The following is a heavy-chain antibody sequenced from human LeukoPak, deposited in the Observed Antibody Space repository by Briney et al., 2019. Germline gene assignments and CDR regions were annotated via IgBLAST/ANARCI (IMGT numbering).Heavy chain of an antibody. Sequence: PGRSLRLSCAASGFTFSSYAMHWVRQAPGKGLEWVAVISYDGSNKYFADSVKGRFTISRDNSKNTLYLQMNSLRAEDTAVYYCAKDPTAGWGYGGNRHYFDYWGQGTLVTVSS. CDR2: ISYDGSNK. V-gene: IGHV3-30*04. CDR1: GFTFSSYA. CDR3: AKDPTAGWGYGGNRHYFDY. J-gene: IGHJ4*02. D-gene: IGHD4-23*01.